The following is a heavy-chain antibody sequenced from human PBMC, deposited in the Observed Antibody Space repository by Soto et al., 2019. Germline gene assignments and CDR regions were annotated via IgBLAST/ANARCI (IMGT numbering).Heavy chain of an antibody. Sequence: PSETLSLTCAVSGGSISSGGYSWSWIRQPPGKGLEWIGYIYHSGGTYYNPSLKSRVTISVDRSKNQFSLKLSSVTAADTAVYYCARATVTLLVIDYWGQGTLVTVSS. V-gene: IGHV4-30-2*01. J-gene: IGHJ4*02. CDR3: ARATVTLLVIDY. CDR1: GGSISSGGYS. D-gene: IGHD4-4*01. CDR2: IYHSGGT.